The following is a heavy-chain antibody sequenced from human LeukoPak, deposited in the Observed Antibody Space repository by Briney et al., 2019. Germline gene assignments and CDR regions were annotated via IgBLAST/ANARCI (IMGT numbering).Heavy chain of an antibody. CDR1: GFTFSSYS. CDR2: VSSSSNYI. CDR3: SGYYGMDV. V-gene: IGHV3-21*01. Sequence: PGGSLRLSCAASGFTFSSYSMNWVRQAPGKGLEWVSSVSSSSNYIYYADSVKGRFTISRDNAKNSLYLQMNSLRAEDTAVYYCSGYYGMDVWGKGTTVTVSS. J-gene: IGHJ6*04.